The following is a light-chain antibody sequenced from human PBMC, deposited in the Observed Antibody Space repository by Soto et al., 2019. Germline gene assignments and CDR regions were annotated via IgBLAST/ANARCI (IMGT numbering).Light chain of an antibody. CDR3: SSYTSSSSLV. CDR1: SSDVGGYHY. Sequence: QSALTQPASVSGSPGQSITISCTGTSSDVGGYHYVSWYQQHPGKAPKLMIYEVSNRPSGVSNRFSGSKSCNTASLTISGRQAEDEADYYCSSYTSSSSLVFGGGTKLTVL. V-gene: IGLV2-14*01. CDR2: EVS. J-gene: IGLJ3*02.